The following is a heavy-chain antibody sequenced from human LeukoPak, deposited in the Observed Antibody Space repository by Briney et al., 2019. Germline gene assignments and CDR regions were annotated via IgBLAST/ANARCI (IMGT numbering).Heavy chain of an antibody. V-gene: IGHV4-59*01. Sequence: SETLSLTCTVSGGSISSYYWSWIRQPPGKGLEWIGYIYYSGSTNYNPSLKSRVTISVDTSKNQFSLKLSSVTAADTAVYYCARDLGSGWSRGRNYYYYYGMDVWGQGTTVTVSS. D-gene: IGHD6-19*01. CDR2: IYYSGST. J-gene: IGHJ6*02. CDR1: GGSISSYY. CDR3: ARDLGSGWSRGRNYYYYYGMDV.